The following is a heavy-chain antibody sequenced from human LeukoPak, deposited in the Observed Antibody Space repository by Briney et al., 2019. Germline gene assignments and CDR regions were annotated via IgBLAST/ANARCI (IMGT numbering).Heavy chain of an antibody. CDR2: IIPILGIA. J-gene: IGHJ6*02. Sequence: GASVNASCKASGGTFSSYAISWVRQAPGQGLEWMGRIIPILGIANYAQKFQGRVTITADKSTSTAYMELSSLRSEDTAVYYCARDQTAAGYYYYGMDVWGQGTTVTVSS. CDR1: GGTFSSYA. V-gene: IGHV1-69*04. CDR3: ARDQTAAGYYYYGMDV. D-gene: IGHD6-13*01.